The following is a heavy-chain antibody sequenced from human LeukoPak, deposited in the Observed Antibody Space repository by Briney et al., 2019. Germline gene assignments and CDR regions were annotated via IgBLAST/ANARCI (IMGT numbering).Heavy chain of an antibody. CDR1: GGSISSSSYY. D-gene: IGHD2-2*01. Sequence: PSETLSLTCTVSGGSISSSSYYWGWIRQPPGKGLEWIGSIYYSGSTYYNPSLKSRVTISVDTSKNQFSLKLSSVTAADKAVYYCARHNLGYCSSTSCWRGWFDPWGQGTLVTVSS. V-gene: IGHV4-39*01. CDR3: ARHNLGYCSSTSCWRGWFDP. J-gene: IGHJ5*02. CDR2: IYYSGST.